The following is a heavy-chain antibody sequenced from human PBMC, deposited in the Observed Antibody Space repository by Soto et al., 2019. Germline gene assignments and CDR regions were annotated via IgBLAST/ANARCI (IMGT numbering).Heavy chain of an antibody. Sequence: QLQLQESGSGLVKPSQTLSLTCAVSGGSISSGGYSWSWIRQPPGKGLEWIGYIYHSGSTYYNPSLKRRVAISLDRSKNQFSRKLSSVTAADTAVYYCASAGGLGAVAADYWGQGTLVTVSS. D-gene: IGHD6-19*01. J-gene: IGHJ4*02. CDR2: IYHSGST. CDR1: GGSISSGGYS. V-gene: IGHV4-30-2*01. CDR3: ASAGGLGAVAADY.